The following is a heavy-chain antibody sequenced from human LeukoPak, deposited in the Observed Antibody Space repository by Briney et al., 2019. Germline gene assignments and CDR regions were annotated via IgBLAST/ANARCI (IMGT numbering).Heavy chain of an antibody. CDR1: GFTFSSYA. D-gene: IGHD3-10*01. CDR2: ISGSGGST. V-gene: IGHV3-23*01. Sequence: GGSLRLFCAASGFTFSSYAMSWVRQAPGKGLEWVSAISGSGGSTYYADSVKGRFTISRDNSKNTLYLQMNSLRAEDTAVYYCAKGRAPLWFGLALDYWGQGTLVTVSS. J-gene: IGHJ4*02. CDR3: AKGRAPLWFGLALDY.